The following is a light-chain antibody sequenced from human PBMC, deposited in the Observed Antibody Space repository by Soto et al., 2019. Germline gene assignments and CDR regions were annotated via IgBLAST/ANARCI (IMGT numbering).Light chain of an antibody. J-gene: IGKJ1*01. CDR2: GAS. CDR3: HQYDGSLWT. V-gene: IGKV3-20*01. CDR1: QSVRSDY. Sequence: EVVLTQSPATLSLSPGERATLSCRASQSVRSDYLAWYQQKPDQAPRLLISGASSRATGIPDRFSGSGSGTDFTLTISRLEPEDVALYYCHQYDGSLWTFGQGTKMEIK.